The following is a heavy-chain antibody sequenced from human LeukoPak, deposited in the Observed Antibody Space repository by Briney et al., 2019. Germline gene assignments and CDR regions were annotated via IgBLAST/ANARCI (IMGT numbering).Heavy chain of an antibody. CDR3: AKDRAGRLYYFDY. J-gene: IGHJ4*02. D-gene: IGHD6-25*01. V-gene: IGHV3-23*01. CDR2: ISGSGGST. Sequence: GGSLRLSCAASGFTFSSYAMSWVRQAPGKGLEWVSGISGSGGSTYYADSVKGRFTISRDNSKNTLYLQMNSLRAEDTDVYYCAKDRAGRLYYFDYWGQGTLVTVSS. CDR1: GFTFSSYA.